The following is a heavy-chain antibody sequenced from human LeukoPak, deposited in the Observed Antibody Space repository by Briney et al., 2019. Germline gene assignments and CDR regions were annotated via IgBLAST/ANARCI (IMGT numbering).Heavy chain of an antibody. CDR3: ARATTVDYVDY. CDR1: GFTFSNAW. Sequence: PGGSLRLSCAASGFTFSNAWMSWIRQPPGKGLEWIGEINHSGSTNYNPSLKSRVTISVDTSKNQFSLKLSSVTAADTAVYYCARATTVDYVDYWGQGTLVTVSS. CDR2: INHSGST. D-gene: IGHD4-4*01. V-gene: IGHV4-34*01. J-gene: IGHJ4*02.